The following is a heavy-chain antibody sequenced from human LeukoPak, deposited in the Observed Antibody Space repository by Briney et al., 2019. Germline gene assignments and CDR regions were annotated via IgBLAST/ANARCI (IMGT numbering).Heavy chain of an antibody. CDR2: INPNSGGT. CDR1: GYTFTCYY. J-gene: IGHJ4*02. D-gene: IGHD6-13*01. V-gene: IGHV1-2*02. Sequence: ASVKVSCKASGYTFTCYYMHWVRQAPGQGLEWMGYINPNSGGTKYAQKFQGRITMTRDTSISTAYMELSRLRSDDTAVYYCARDGQGAGKTYDYRGQGALVTVP. CDR3: ARDGQGAGKTYDY.